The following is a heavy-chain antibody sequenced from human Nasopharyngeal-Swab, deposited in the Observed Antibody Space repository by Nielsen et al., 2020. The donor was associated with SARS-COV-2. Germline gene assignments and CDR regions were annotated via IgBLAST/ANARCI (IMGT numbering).Heavy chain of an antibody. CDR1: GYTFTSYD. CDR2: MNPNSGNT. CDR3: ARAGIAAILGVYYYGMDV. Sequence: ASVKVSCKASGYTFTSYDINCVRQATGQGLEWMGWMNPNSGNTGYAQKFQGRVTITRNTSISTAYMELSSLRSEDTAVYYCARAGIAAILGVYYYGMDVWGQGTTVTVSS. D-gene: IGHD6-13*01. J-gene: IGHJ6*02. V-gene: IGHV1-8*03.